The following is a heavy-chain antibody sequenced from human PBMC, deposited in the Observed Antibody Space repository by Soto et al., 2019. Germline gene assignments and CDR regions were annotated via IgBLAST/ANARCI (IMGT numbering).Heavy chain of an antibody. CDR1: GFTFSSYS. V-gene: IGHV3-48*01. D-gene: IGHD2-15*01. J-gene: IGHJ4*02. Sequence: GGSLRLSCAASGFTFSSYSMNWVRQAPGKGLEWVSYISSSSSAMLYADSVKGRFTISRDNAKNSLYLQMNSLRAEDTAMYYCAREIPAAYWGQGTLVTVSS. CDR3: AREIPAAY. CDR2: ISSSSSAM.